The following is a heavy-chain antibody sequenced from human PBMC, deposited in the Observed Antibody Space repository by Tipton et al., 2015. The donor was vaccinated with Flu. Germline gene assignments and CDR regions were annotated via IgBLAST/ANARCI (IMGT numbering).Heavy chain of an antibody. V-gene: IGHV4-59*11. CDR3: ARAESHWFDP. J-gene: IGHJ5*02. CDR1: GGSINTHS. CDR2: ISYAGTT. Sequence: TLSLTCTVSGGSINTHSWTWIRQPPGKGLQWVGSISYAGTTNYSPSLKSRVTILIDTSKNQFSLKLTSLTAADTAVYYCARAESHWFDPWGQGTLVTVSS.